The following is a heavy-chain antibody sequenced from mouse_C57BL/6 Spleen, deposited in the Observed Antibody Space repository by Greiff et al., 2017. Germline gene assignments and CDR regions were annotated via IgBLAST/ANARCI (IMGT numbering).Heavy chain of an antibody. Sequence: VQLQQSGAELVRPGASVTLSCTASGYTFTDYEMHWVKQTPVHGLEWIGAIDPETGGTAYTQKFKGKAILTADKSSSTAYMELRSLTSEDSAVYYGTRSSGYWFAYWGQGTLVTVSA. J-gene: IGHJ3*01. CDR2: IDPETGGT. CDR3: TRSSGYWFAY. V-gene: IGHV1-15*01. CDR1: GYTFTDYE. D-gene: IGHD3-2*02.